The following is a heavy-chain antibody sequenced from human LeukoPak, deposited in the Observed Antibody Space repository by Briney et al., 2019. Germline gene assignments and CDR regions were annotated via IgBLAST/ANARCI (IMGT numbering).Heavy chain of an antibody. J-gene: IGHJ4*02. Sequence: SQTLSLTCAISGDIVSINSAAWNWTRQSPSRGLEWLGRTYQRSKWYNDYAVSVKSRITINPDISKSQFSLQLNSVTPEDTAVYYCARSPSPYSSGWYFDYWGQGTLVTVSS. D-gene: IGHD6-19*01. V-gene: IGHV6-1*01. CDR3: ARSPSPYSSGWYFDY. CDR2: TYQRSKWYN. CDR1: GDIVSINSAA.